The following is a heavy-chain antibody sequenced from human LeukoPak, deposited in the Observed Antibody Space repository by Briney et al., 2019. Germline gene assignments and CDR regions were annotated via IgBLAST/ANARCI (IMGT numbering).Heavy chain of an antibody. D-gene: IGHD4-11*01. J-gene: IGHJ4*02. V-gene: IGHV1-69*06. CDR2: IIPIFGTA. CDR3: ARHRIYSNYVNY. Sequence: SVKVSCKASGGTFSSHAISWVRQAPGQGLEWMGRIIPIFGTANYAQKFQGRVAITADKSTSTAYMELSSLRSEDTAVYYCARHRIYSNYVNYWGQGTLVTVSS. CDR1: GGTFSSHA.